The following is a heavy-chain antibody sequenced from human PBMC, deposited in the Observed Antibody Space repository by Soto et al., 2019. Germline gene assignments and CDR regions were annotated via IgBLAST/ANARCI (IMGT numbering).Heavy chain of an antibody. CDR2: ISASGGST. V-gene: IGHV3-23*01. D-gene: IGHD6-13*01. CDR3: AKQRVGSSWYRDFDY. CDR1: GFTFTDYA. J-gene: IGHJ4*02. Sequence: PGGSLRLSCAASGFTFTDYAMSWVRQAPGKGLEWVSVISASGGSTYCADSVKGRFTISRDDSTNTTSLQLNSLRAEDTALYFCAKQRVGSSWYRDFDYWGQGTPVTVSS.